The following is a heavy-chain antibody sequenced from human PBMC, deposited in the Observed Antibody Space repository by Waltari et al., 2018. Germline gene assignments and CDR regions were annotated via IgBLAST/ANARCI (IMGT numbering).Heavy chain of an antibody. CDR2: IYFSGST. CDR1: GGSISRSNEY. Sequence: QLQLQESGPGLVKPSETLSLTCTVSGGSISRSNEYWGWIRQPPGKGLEWIGNIYFSGSTDYNPSLVSRVTISIDTSKNQFFLRLTSVTAVDTALYYCARRGTVSETEAFDMWGQGTVVTVSS. V-gene: IGHV4-39*01. J-gene: IGHJ3*02. CDR3: ARRGTVSETEAFDM. D-gene: IGHD3-16*01.